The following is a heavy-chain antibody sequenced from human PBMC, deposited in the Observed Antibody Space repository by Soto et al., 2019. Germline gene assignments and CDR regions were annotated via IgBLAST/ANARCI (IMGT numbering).Heavy chain of an antibody. J-gene: IGHJ6*02. Sequence: GGSLKLSCAASGFTFNTYGFNWVRQAPGKGLEWVAVIWYDGNTKYYADSVKGRFTISRDNLKNTLYLQMNSLTAEDTAVYYCARPLVAPVAGPYYYGMDVWGQGTTVTVSS. CDR2: IWYDGNTK. D-gene: IGHD6-19*01. CDR1: GFTFNTYG. V-gene: IGHV3-33*01. CDR3: ARPLVAPVAGPYYYGMDV.